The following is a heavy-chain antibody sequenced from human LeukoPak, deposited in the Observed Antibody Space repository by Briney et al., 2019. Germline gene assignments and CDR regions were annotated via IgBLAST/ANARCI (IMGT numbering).Heavy chain of an antibody. D-gene: IGHD6-19*01. CDR1: GGSISSYC. V-gene: IGHV4-34*01. CDR3: ARGRIAVAVWDY. CDR2: INHSGST. J-gene: IGHJ4*02. Sequence: PSETLSLTCTVSGGSISSYCWSWLRRPPGKGLEWIGEINHSGSTNYNPSLKSRVTISVDTSKNQFSLKLSSVTAADTAVYYCARGRIAVAVWDYWGQGTLVTVSS.